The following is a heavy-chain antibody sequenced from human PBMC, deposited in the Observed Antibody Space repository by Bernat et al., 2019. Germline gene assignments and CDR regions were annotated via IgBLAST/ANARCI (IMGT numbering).Heavy chain of an antibody. CDR2: IYYSGST. V-gene: IGHV4-31*03. CDR1: GGSISSGGYY. Sequence: QVQLQESGPGLVKPSQTLSLTCTVSGGSISSGGYYCSWIRQHPGKGLEWIGYIYYSGSTYYNPSLKSRVTISVDTSKNQFSLKMSSVTAADTAVYYCARGFISHWYFDLWGRGTLVTVSS. CDR3: ARGFISHWYFDL. J-gene: IGHJ2*01. D-gene: IGHD3-10*01.